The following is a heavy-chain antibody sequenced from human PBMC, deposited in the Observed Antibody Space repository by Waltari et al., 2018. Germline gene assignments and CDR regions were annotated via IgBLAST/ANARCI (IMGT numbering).Heavy chain of an antibody. CDR3: ARDGGVDAFDI. Sequence: EVQLVESGGGLVKPGGSLRLSCAASGFTFSSYSMTWVRQAPGKGLEWVSSISSSSSYIYYADSVKGRFTISRDNAKNSLYLQMNSLRAEDTAVYYCARDGGVDAFDIWGQGTMVTVSS. V-gene: IGHV3-21*01. J-gene: IGHJ3*02. CDR2: ISSSSSYI. CDR1: GFTFSSYS. D-gene: IGHD2-8*02.